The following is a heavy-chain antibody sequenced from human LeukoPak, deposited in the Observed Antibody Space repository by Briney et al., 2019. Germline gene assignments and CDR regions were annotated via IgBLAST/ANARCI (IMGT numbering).Heavy chain of an antibody. J-gene: IGHJ4*02. D-gene: IGHD3-22*01. CDR1: GFTLSSYA. V-gene: IGHV3-23*01. CDR3: AKDSNPYYYDSSGPIDY. CDR2: ISGSGGST. Sequence: PGGSLRLSCAASGFTLSSYAMSWVRQAPGKGLEWVSAISGSGGSTYYADSVKGRFTISRDNSKNTLYLQMNSLRAEDTAVYYCAKDSNPYYYDSSGPIDYWGQGTLVTVSS.